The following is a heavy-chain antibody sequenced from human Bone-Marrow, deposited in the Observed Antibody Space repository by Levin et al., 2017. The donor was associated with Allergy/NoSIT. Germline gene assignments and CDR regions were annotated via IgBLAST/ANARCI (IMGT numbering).Heavy chain of an antibody. Sequence: LGESLKISCKTSGYSFTNYWIGWVRQMPGKGLEWMGIIYPGNSATRYSPSLQGQVIISADKSISTAYLQWSSLKASDTAMYYCARPAVAGTAVWFDPWGQGTLVTVSS. V-gene: IGHV5-51*01. D-gene: IGHD6-19*01. CDR3: ARPAVAGTAVWFDP. CDR1: GYSFTNYW. J-gene: IGHJ5*02. CDR2: IYPGNSAT.